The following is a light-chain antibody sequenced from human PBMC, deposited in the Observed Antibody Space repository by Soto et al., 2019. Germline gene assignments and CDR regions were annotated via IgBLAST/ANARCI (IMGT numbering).Light chain of an antibody. CDR1: SSDVGGYNY. Sequence: QSARTQPASVSGSPGQSITISCTGTSSDVGGYNYVSWYQQHPGKAPKLMIYEVSNRPSGVSNRFSGSKSGNTASLTISGLQAEDVADYYCSSYTSSSTLYVFGTGNKLTVL. CDR2: EVS. J-gene: IGLJ1*01. CDR3: SSYTSSSTLYV. V-gene: IGLV2-14*01.